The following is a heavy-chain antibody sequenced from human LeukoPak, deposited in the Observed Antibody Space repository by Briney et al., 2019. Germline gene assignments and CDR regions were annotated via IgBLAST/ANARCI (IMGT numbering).Heavy chain of an antibody. D-gene: IGHD6-19*01. J-gene: IGHJ4*02. CDR2: ISGSAVTT. CDR3: AKSSYSSGHNY. CDR1: XXTFSXYX. Sequence: ASXXTFSXYXXSWVRQAPGKGLEWFSAISGSAVTTYYPHSVYRPFTISRDNSKNTLYLQMNSLRAEDTAVYYCAKSSYSSGHNYWGQGTLVTVSS. V-gene: IGHV3-23*01.